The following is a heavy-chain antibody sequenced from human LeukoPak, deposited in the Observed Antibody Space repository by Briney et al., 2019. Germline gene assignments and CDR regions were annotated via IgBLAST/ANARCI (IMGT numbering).Heavy chain of an antibody. D-gene: IGHD3-16*02. V-gene: IGHV1-69*13. CDR3: ARDTRTYVLGSYRYAFDI. J-gene: IGHJ3*02. CDR2: IIPIFGTA. CDR1: GGTFSSYA. Sequence: GASVKVSCKASGGTFSSYAISWVRQAPGQGLEWMGGIIPIFGTANYAQKFQGRVTITADESTSTAYMELSSLRSEDTAVYYCARDTRTYVLGSYRYAFDIWGQGTMVTVSS.